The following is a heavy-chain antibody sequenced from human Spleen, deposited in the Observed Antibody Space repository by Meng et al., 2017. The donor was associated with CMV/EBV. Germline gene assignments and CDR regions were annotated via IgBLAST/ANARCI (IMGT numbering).Heavy chain of an antibody. CDR1: GFTFDDYA. V-gene: IGHV3-9*01. Sequence: SLKTSCAASGFTFDDYAMHWVRQAPGKGLEWVSSISWNSGRIVYADSVKGRFTISRDNAKNSLYLQMNSLRPEDTALYYCAKDMKQQRDYNYGMDVWGQGTTVTVSS. CDR2: ISWNSGRI. CDR3: AKDMKQQRDYNYGMDV. D-gene: IGHD6-13*01. J-gene: IGHJ6*02.